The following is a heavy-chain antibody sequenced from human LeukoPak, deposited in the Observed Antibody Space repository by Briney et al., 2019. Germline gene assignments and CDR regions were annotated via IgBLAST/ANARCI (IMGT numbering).Heavy chain of an antibody. CDR2: IYYSGST. V-gene: IGHV4-59*01. D-gene: IGHD2-15*01. CDR1: GGSISSDY. J-gene: IGHJ3*02. CDR3: ARAGGYDIGAFDI. Sequence: SETLSLTCTVSGGSISSDYWSWIRQPPGKGLEWIGYIYYSGSTNYNPSLKSRVTISVDTSKNQFSLKLSSVTAADTAVYYCARAGGYDIGAFDIWGQGTMVTVSS.